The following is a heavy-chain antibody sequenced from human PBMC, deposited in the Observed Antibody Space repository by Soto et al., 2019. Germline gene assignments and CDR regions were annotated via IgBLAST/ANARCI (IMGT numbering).Heavy chain of an antibody. D-gene: IGHD3-3*01. V-gene: IGHV1-18*01. CDR3: ARDRRFLEWLSFAFDS. CDR1: GYTFTSYC. CDR2: ISAYNGNT. Sequence: ASVKVSCKASGYTFTSYCISWVRQAPGQGNEWMGWISAYNGNTNYAQKLQGRVTMTSDTSTSTAYMELRSLRSDDTAVYYCARDRRFLEWLSFAFDSWGQGTMVTVSS. J-gene: IGHJ3*02.